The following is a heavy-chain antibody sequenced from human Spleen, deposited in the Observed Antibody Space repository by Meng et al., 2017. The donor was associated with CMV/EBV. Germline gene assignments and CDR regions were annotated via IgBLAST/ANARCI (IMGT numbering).Heavy chain of an antibody. CDR3: ARGPPGGVVWTWGYYGMDV. CDR1: GYTFTSYY. D-gene: IGHD3-16*01. Sequence: VKVSCKASGYTFTSYYMHWVRQAPGQGLEWMGIINPSGGSTSYAQKFQGRVTMTRDTSTSTVYMELSSLRSEDTAVYYCARGPPGGVVWTWGYYGMDVWGQGTTVTVSS. V-gene: IGHV1-46*01. J-gene: IGHJ6*02. CDR2: INPSGGST.